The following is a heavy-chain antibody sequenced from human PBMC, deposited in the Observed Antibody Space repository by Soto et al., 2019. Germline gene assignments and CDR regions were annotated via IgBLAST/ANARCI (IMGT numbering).Heavy chain of an antibody. V-gene: IGHV3-66*04. J-gene: IGHJ4*02. CDR1: GVTVSSNY. Sequence: EVQLVESGGGLVQPGGSLRLSCAASGVTVSSNYMSWVRQAPGKRLEWVSVIYSGGSTYYADSVKGRFTISRDNSKNTLYLQMNSLRAEDTAVYYCARHGYNYGGGYFDYWCQGTLVTVSS. D-gene: IGHD5-18*01. CDR3: ARHGYNYGGGYFDY. CDR2: IYSGGST.